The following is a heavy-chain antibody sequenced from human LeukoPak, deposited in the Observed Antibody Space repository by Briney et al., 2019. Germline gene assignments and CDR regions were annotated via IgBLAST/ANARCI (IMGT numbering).Heavy chain of an antibody. D-gene: IGHD6-19*01. CDR3: ARGGQWLVGTPRTRYFDL. Sequence: GGSLRLSCAASGFNSKYYAMNWVRQAPGKGLEWVSGISGSTIYYADSVKGRFTISRDNAKNSLYLQMNSLRAEDTAVYYCARGGQWLVGTPRTRYFDLWGRGTLVTVSS. CDR1: GFNSKYYA. CDR2: ISGSTI. V-gene: IGHV3-69-1*01. J-gene: IGHJ2*01.